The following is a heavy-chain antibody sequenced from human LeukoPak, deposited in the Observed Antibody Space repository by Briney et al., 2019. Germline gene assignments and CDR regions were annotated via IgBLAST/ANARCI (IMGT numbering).Heavy chain of an antibody. D-gene: IGHD5-18*01. CDR2: ISYDGSNK. CDR3: ARVTAMVFGY. CDR1: GFTFSSYA. V-gene: IGHV3-30-3*01. J-gene: IGHJ4*02. Sequence: GGSLRLSCAASGFTFSSYAMHWVRQAPGKGLEWVAVISYDGSNKYYADSVKGRFTISRDNSKNTLYLQMNSLRAEDTAVYYCARVTAMVFGYWGQGTLVTVSS.